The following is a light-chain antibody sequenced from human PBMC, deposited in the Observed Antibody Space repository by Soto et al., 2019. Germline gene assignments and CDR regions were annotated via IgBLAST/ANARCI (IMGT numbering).Light chain of an antibody. J-gene: IGKJ3*01. CDR1: QSVGSN. CDR3: QQYDNLPLT. CDR2: GAS. Sequence: ERVMTQSQATLSVSPGERATLSCRASQSVGSNLAWYQQKPGQAPRLLIFGASSRATGVPARFSGRGSGTEFTLTIHSLQSEDFAVYFCQQYDNLPLTFGPGTKVDIK. V-gene: IGKV3-15*01.